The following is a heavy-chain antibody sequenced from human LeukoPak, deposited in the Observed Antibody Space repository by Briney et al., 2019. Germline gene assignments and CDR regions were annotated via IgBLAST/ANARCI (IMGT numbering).Heavy chain of an antibody. CDR2: VYYTGNT. Sequence: PSETLSLTCTVSGGSFEHYFWSWIRQPPGKGLEFLGYVYYTGNTDYRPFLKSRLTISPDTAKKQFSLNLRSVSAAHTAIYYCASHRRSHGAEYWGQGTLVTVSS. J-gene: IGHJ4*02. CDR1: GGSFEHYF. D-gene: IGHD5-18*01. V-gene: IGHV4-59*01. CDR3: ASHRRSHGAEY.